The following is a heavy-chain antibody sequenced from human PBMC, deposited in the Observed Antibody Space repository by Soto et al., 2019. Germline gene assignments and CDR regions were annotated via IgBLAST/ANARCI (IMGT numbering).Heavy chain of an antibody. J-gene: IGHJ4*02. CDR2: ITAKSGST. CDR1: GFTFSIYA. V-gene: IGHV3-23*01. Sequence: GGSLRLSCAASGFTFSIYAMNWVRQAPGKGLEWVSSITAKSGSTYYADSVKGRFTISRDNSKNTLSLQMNSLRVEDTAVYYCAKVQPSLTTRTDYYDRWGQGTLVTVSS. D-gene: IGHD1-1*01. CDR3: AKVQPSLTTRTDYYDR.